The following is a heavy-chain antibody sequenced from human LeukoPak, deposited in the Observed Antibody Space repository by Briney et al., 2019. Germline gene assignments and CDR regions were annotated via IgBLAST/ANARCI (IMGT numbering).Heavy chain of an antibody. J-gene: IGHJ4*02. Sequence: SETLSLTCTVSGGSISSSSYYWGWIRQPPGKGLEWIGSIYYSGSTYYNPSLKSRVTISVDTSKNQFSLKLSSVTAADTAVYYCARQPVAGFFDYWGQGTLVTVSS. CDR2: IYYSGST. V-gene: IGHV4-39*01. D-gene: IGHD6-19*01. CDR3: ARQPVAGFFDY. CDR1: GGSISSSSYY.